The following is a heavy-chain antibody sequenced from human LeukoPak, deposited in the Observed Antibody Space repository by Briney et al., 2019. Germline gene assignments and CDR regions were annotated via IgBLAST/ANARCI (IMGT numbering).Heavy chain of an antibody. D-gene: IGHD6-19*01. J-gene: IGHJ4*02. CDR1: GFTFNHY. CDR2: ITASGDYT. CDR3: VKDLPASGWYS. V-gene: IGHV3-23*01. Sequence: PGGSLRLSCVGSGFTFNHYMAWVRQSPGLGLEWVSAITASGDYTYYTDSVKGRFTISRDNSKNTLYLQMNNLRVEDTATYYCVKDLPASGWYSWGQGTLVTVSS.